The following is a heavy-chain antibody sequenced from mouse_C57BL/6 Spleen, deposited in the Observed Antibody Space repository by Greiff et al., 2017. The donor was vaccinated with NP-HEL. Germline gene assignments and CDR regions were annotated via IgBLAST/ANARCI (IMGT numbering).Heavy chain of an antibody. Sequence: QVHVKQSGAELVRPGSSVKLSCKASGYTFTSYWMHWVKLRPIQGLEWIGNIDPSDSENHYNQKFKDKATLTVDKYSSTAYMQLSSLTSEDSAVFDCAISEDYGCLDYWGQGTTLTVSS. D-gene: IGHD2-2*01. J-gene: IGHJ2*01. CDR2: IDPSDSEN. CDR1: GYTFTSYW. V-gene: IGHV1-52*01. CDR3: AISEDYGCLDY.